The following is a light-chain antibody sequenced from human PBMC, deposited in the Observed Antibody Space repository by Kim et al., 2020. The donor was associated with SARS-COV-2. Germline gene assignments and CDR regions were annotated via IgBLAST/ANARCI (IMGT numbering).Light chain of an antibody. J-gene: IGKJ1*01. CDR2: DAS. CDR3: QHYNTYSWT. Sequence: ASVGDRVTMTCRDSQSISNWLAWYQQKPGRAPKLLIYDASSLESGVPSRFSGSGSGTEFTLTISSLQPDDFATYYCQHYNTYSWTFGQGTKVDIK. CDR1: QSISNW. V-gene: IGKV1-5*01.